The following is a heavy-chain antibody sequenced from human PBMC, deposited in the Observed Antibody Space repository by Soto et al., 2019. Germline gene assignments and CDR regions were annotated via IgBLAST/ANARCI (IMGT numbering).Heavy chain of an antibody. D-gene: IGHD3-3*01. CDR1: GGSISSYY. Sequence: SETLSLTCTVSGGSISSYYWSWIRQPPGKGLEWIGYIYYSGGTNYNPSLKSRVTISVDTSKNQFSLKLSSVTAADTAVYYCERRRYDFWSGYYFDYRGQGTLVTVSS. CDR3: ERRRYDFWSGYYFDY. CDR2: IYYSGGT. V-gene: IGHV4-59*08. J-gene: IGHJ4*02.